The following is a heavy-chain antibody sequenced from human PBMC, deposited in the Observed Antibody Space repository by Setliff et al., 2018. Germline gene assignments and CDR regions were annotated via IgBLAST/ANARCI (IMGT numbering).Heavy chain of an antibody. D-gene: IGHD2-15*01. CDR3: TTSIVVVPASRPHEDV. J-gene: IGHJ6*04. Sequence: GGSLRLSCAASGFTFSTYSMHWVRQAPGKGLEWVSSISPSSIYIYYADSVKGRFTISRDNVKNSVSLQLNSLGADDTGVYYCTTSIVVVPASRPHEDVWGKGITVTVSS. CDR2: ISPSSIYI. CDR1: GFTFSTYS. V-gene: IGHV3-21*06.